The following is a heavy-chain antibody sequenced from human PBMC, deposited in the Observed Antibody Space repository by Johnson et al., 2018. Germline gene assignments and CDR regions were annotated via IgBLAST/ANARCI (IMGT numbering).Heavy chain of an antibody. D-gene: IGHD1-26*01. Sequence: QVQLVESGGGVVQPGRSLRLSCAASGFTCRNSDIHWVRQAPGKGLEWVAVISYEGSKKYDADSDDSVKGRFTVSRENAKNSLYLQMNSLRAEDTDVYYCARGRSGSYGKDYYFMDVWGKGTTVTVSS. CDR1: GFTCRNSD. J-gene: IGHJ6*03. CDR3: ARGRSGSYGKDYYFMDV. CDR2: ISYEGSKK. V-gene: IGHV3-30*03.